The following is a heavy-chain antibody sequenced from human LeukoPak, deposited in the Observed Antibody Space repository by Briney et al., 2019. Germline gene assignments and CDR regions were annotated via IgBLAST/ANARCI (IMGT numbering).Heavy chain of an antibody. V-gene: IGHV1-69*06. CDR1: GGTFSSYA. CDR2: IIPIFGTA. CDR3: FVGSTQYCSSTSCRRGSIDY. Sequence: SVKVSCKASGGTFSSYAISWVRQAPGQGLEWMGGIIPIFGTANYAQEFQGRVTITADKSTSTAYMELSSLRSEDTAVYYCFVGSTQYCSSTSCRRGSIDYWGQGTLVTVSS. J-gene: IGHJ4*02. D-gene: IGHD2-2*01.